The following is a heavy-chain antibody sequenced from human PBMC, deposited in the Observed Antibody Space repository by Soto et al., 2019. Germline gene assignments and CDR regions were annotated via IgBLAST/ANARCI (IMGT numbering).Heavy chain of an antibody. J-gene: IGHJ6*03. CDR2: IWYDGSNK. D-gene: IGHD6-6*01. CDR1: GFTFSSYG. Sequence: GGSLRLSCAASGFTFSSYGMHWVRQAPGKGLEWVAVIWYDGSNKYYADSVKGRFTISRDNSKNTLYLQMNSLRAEDTAVYYCARDSGSFEYSSPLHYYYYYMDVWGKGTTVTVSS. CDR3: ARDSGSFEYSSPLHYYYYYMDV. V-gene: IGHV3-33*01.